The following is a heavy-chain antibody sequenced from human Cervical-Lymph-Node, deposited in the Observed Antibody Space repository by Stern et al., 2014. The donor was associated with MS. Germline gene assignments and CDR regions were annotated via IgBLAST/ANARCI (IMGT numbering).Heavy chain of an antibody. D-gene: IGHD3-22*01. CDR1: GGTFSRYA. CDR3: ARSDSSGYPFDY. J-gene: IGHJ4*02. V-gene: IGHV1-69*01. CDR2: IIPIFGTA. Sequence: QVQLVASGAEVKKPGSSVKVSCKDSGGTFSRYAISWVRQAPGQGLEWMGGIIPIFGTANYAQKFQGRVTITADESTSTAYMELSSLRSEDTAVYYCARSDSSGYPFDYWGQGTLVTVSS.